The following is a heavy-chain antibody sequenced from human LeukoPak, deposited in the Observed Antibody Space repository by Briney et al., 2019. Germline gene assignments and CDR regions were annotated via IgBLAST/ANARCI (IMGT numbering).Heavy chain of an antibody. V-gene: IGHV5-51*01. Sequence: GESLKISCKGSGYSFTSYWIGWVRQMPGKGLEWMGIIYPGDSDTRYSPSFQGQVTISADKSISTAYLQWSSLKASDAAMYYCASHPRGYSYGLYGMDVWGQGTTVTVSS. CDR1: GYSFTSYW. CDR3: ASHPRGYSYGLYGMDV. J-gene: IGHJ6*02. CDR2: IYPGDSDT. D-gene: IGHD5-18*01.